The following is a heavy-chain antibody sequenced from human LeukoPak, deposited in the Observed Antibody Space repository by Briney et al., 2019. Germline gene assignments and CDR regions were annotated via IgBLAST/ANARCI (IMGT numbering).Heavy chain of an antibody. CDR1: GFTFSSNA. CDR3: AKDAVAPGSSGDYFDY. V-gene: IGHV3-23*01. CDR2: ITGNGGRA. J-gene: IGHJ4*02. D-gene: IGHD3-10*01. Sequence: GGSLRLSCAASGFTFSSNAMSWVRQAPGKGLEWVAVITGNGGRADYAESVKGRFPISRDNAKNTLSLQMNSLRAEDTAVYYCAKDAVAPGSSGDYFDYWGQGTLVTVSS.